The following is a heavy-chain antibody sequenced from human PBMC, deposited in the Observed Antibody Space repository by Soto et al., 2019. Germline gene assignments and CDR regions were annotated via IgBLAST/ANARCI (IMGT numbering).Heavy chain of an antibody. CDR1: GYTFTSYY. CDR2: INPSGGST. J-gene: IGHJ4*02. CDR3: SRAAGLDYYDSSGSALYYFDY. D-gene: IGHD3-22*01. Sequence: ASVKVSCKASGYTFTSYYMHWVRQAPGQGLEWMGIINPSGGSTSYAQKFQGRVTMTRDTSTSTVYMELSSLRSEDTAVYYWSRAAGLDYYDSSGSALYYFDYWGQVTLVTVSS. V-gene: IGHV1-46*01.